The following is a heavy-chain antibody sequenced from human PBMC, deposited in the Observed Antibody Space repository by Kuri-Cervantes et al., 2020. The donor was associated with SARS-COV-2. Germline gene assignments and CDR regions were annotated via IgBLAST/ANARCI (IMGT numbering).Heavy chain of an antibody. D-gene: IGHD5-24*01. CDR1: GYTFTGYY. CDR2: INPNSGGT. J-gene: IGHJ3*01. Sequence: ASVKVSCKASGYTFTGYYMHWVRQAPGQGLEWMGWINPNSGGTNYAQKFQGWVTMTRDTSISTVYMELSRLRSDDTAMYFCARDRVGRENAFDVWGLGTMVTVSS. V-gene: IGHV1-2*04. CDR3: ARDRVGRENAFDV.